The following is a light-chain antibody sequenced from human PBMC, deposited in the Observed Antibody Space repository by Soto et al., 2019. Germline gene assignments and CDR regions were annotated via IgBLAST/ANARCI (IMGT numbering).Light chain of an antibody. CDR2: WAS. J-gene: IGKJ1*01. Sequence: DIVMTQSPDSLAVSLGERATINCKSSQSVLYSSNNKNYLAWYQQKPRQPPKLLIYWASTRESGVPDRFSGSGSGTDFTLTISSLRAEDVAVYYCQQYYSTPLAFGQGTKVEFK. V-gene: IGKV4-1*01. CDR1: QSVLYSSNNKNY. CDR3: QQYYSTPLA.